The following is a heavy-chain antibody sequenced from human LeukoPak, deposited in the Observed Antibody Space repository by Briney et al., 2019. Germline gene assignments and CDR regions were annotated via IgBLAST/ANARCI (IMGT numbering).Heavy chain of an antibody. CDR1: GFPFSAYA. Sequence: TGGSLRLSCAASGFPFSAYAMSWVRQAPGKGLEWVSAISASGDTTYYADSVRGRFTISRDNSKNTLYLQMNSLRAEDTAVYYCAKLYYYDSSGYLAPDAFDIWGQGTMVTVSS. J-gene: IGHJ3*02. CDR2: ISASGDTT. CDR3: AKLYYYDSSGYLAPDAFDI. D-gene: IGHD3-22*01. V-gene: IGHV3-23*01.